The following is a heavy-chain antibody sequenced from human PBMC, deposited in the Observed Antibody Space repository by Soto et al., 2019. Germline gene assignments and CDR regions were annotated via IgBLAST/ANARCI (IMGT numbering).Heavy chain of an antibody. CDR3: ARIGDYGDENYYYGMDV. Sequence: ASVKVSCKASGYTFTSYGISWVRQAPGQGLEWMGWISAYNGNTNYAQKLQGRVTMTTDTSTSTAYMELRSLRSDDTAVYYCARIGDYGDENYYYGMDVWGQGTTVTVSS. CDR1: GYTFTSYG. V-gene: IGHV1-18*01. CDR2: ISAYNGNT. D-gene: IGHD4-17*01. J-gene: IGHJ6*02.